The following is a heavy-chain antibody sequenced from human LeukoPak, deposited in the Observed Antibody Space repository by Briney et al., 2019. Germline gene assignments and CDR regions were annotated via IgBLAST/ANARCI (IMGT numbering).Heavy chain of an antibody. V-gene: IGHV1-2*02. J-gene: IGHJ4*02. CDR1: GYTFTSYD. CDR2: INPNSDGT. Sequence: ASVKVSCKASGYTFTSYDINWVRQAPGQGLEWMGWINPNSDGTNYAQKFQGRVTMTRDTSISTAYMELSRLRSDDTAVYHCARDRGIVGATKDYWGQGTLVTVSS. CDR3: ARDRGIVGATKDY. D-gene: IGHD1-26*01.